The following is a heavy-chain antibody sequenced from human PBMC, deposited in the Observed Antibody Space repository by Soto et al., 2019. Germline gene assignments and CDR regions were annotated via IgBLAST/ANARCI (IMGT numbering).Heavy chain of an antibody. Sequence: VQLLESGGGLVQPGGSLRLSCAASGFPFSGYAMNWVRQAPGKGLEWVSVISGSGDSTYYADSVKGRFTISRDNSKNTLYLEMNSLRAEDTAVYYLERRSSGWYCDYWGQGTLVTVSS. D-gene: IGHD6-19*01. CDR3: ERRSSGWYCDY. CDR2: ISGSGDST. CDR1: GFPFSGYA. J-gene: IGHJ4*02. V-gene: IGHV3-23*01.